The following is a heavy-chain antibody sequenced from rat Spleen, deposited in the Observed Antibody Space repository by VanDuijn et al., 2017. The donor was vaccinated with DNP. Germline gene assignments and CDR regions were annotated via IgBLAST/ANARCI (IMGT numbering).Heavy chain of an antibody. CDR2: IWSGGNA. CDR1: GFSLNSYT. V-gene: IGHV2-15*01. J-gene: IGHJ3*01. D-gene: IGHD3-1*01. Sequence: QVQLKESGPGLVQPSQTLSLTCTVSGFSLNSYTVSWVRQPPGKGLEWIGAIWSGGNAEYVSALKSRLSITRDTSKSQVVLKMNSLQSEDTAMYFCARTGNPPFAYWGQGTLVTVSS. CDR3: ARTGNPPFAY.